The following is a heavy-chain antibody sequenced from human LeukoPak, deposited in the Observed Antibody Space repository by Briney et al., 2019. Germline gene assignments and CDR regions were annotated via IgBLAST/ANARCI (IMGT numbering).Heavy chain of an antibody. CDR2: IYGGDNT. J-gene: IGHJ4*02. CDR1: GFTVSSNY. CDR3: ARDDSFDF. Sequence: GGSLRLSCVASGFTVSSNYMSWVRQAPGKGLEWISVIYGGDNTYYADSVKGRFTISRDNSNNTLYLQMNSLRAEDTAVYYCARDDSFDFWGQGTLVTVSS. V-gene: IGHV3-53*01.